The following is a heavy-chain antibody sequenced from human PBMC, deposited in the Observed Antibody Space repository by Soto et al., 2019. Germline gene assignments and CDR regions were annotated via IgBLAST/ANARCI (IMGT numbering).Heavy chain of an antibody. CDR2: ISGSGGST. CDR3: AKIGGRAVAHY. J-gene: IGHJ4*02. Sequence: EVQLLESGGGLVQPGGSLRLSCAASGFTFSSYAMSWVRQAPGKGLEWVSAISGSGGSTYYADSVKGRFTISRDNSKNTRYLQMNSLRAEDTAVDYCAKIGGRAVAHYWGQGTLVTVSS. V-gene: IGHV3-23*01. CDR1: GFTFSSYA. D-gene: IGHD6-19*01.